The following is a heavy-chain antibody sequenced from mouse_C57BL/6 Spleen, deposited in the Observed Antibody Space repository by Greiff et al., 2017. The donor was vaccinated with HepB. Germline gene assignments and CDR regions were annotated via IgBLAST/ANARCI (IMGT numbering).Heavy chain of an antibody. CDR2: FYPGSGSI. V-gene: IGHV1-62-2*01. J-gene: IGHJ3*01. CDR1: GYTFTEYT. Sequence: YLFKPFSSVKLSCKASGYTFTEYTIHWVKQRSGQGLEWIGWFYPGSGSIKYNEKFKDKATLTADKSSSTVYMELSRLTSEDSAVYFCARHGGRIYYDYSAWFAYWGQGTLVTVSA. CDR3: ARHGGRIYYDYSAWFAY. D-gene: IGHD2-4*01.